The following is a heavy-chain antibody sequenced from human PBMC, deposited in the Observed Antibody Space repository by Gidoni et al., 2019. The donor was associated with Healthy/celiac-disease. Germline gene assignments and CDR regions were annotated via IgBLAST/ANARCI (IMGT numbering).Heavy chain of an antibody. D-gene: IGHD6-19*01. V-gene: IGHV1-2*02. Sequence: QVQLVQSGAEVKKPGASVKVSCKASGYTFTGYYMHWVRQAPGQGLEWMGWINPNRGGTNYEQKFQGRVTMTRDTSISTAYMERSRLRYDDTAVYYCARDKEQWLIDYWGQGTLVTVSS. CDR3: ARDKEQWLIDY. CDR2: INPNRGGT. J-gene: IGHJ4*02. CDR1: GYTFTGYY.